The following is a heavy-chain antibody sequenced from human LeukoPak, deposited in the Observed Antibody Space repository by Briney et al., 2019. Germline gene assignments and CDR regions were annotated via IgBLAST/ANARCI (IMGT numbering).Heavy chain of an antibody. V-gene: IGHV1-2*02. CDR3: ARWKWELGTYYFDY. D-gene: IGHD1-26*01. CDR1: GYTFTGYY. J-gene: IGHJ4*02. CDR2: INPNSGGT. Sequence: ASVKVSCKASGYTFTGYYMHWVQQAPGQGLEWMGWINPNSGGTNYAQKFQGRVTMTRDTSISTAYMELSRLRSDDTAVYYCARWKWELGTYYFDYWGQGTLVTVSS.